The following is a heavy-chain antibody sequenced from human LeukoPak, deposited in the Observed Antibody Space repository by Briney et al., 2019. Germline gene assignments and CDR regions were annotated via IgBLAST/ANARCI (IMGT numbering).Heavy chain of an antibody. D-gene: IGHD6-6*01. Sequence: GGSLRLSCAASGFTFRSHWMNWVRHAPGKGLVWVSRINIGGTITNYADSVKGRFTISRDNAKNTLYLQMNSLRAEDAAVYYCARIRAGSSAIDYWGQGTLVTVSS. CDR2: INIGGTIT. CDR3: ARIRAGSSAIDY. CDR1: GFTFRSHW. V-gene: IGHV3-74*01. J-gene: IGHJ4*02.